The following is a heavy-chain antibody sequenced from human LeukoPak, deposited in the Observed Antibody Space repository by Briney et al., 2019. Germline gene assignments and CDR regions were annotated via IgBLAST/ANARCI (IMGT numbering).Heavy chain of an antibody. CDR2: INWDGGTT. Sequence: GGSLRLTCAASGFVFEESTMHWVRQAPGMGLEWVSLINWDGGTTHYAGSVKGRFTISRDNSKNSLYLQLNSLTSDDTALYYCATGDEDSPMNFYHWGQGTLVTVSS. J-gene: IGHJ4*02. V-gene: IGHV3-43*01. CDR1: GFVFEEST. CDR3: ATGDEDSPMNFYH. D-gene: IGHD5-18*01.